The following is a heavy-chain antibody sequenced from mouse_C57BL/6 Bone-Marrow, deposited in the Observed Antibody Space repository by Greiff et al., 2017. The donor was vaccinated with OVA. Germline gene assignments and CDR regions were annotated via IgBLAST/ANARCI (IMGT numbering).Heavy chain of an antibody. Sequence: VQLQQPGAELVKPGASVKLSCKASGYTFTSYWMHWVKQRPGQGLEWIGMIHPNSGSTNYNEKFKSKATLTVDKSSSTAYMQISSLTSEDSAVYYCAREGDGNFYFDYWGQGTTLTVSS. D-gene: IGHD2-1*01. CDR3: AREGDGNFYFDY. CDR2: IHPNSGST. CDR1: GYTFTSYW. J-gene: IGHJ2*01. V-gene: IGHV1-64*01.